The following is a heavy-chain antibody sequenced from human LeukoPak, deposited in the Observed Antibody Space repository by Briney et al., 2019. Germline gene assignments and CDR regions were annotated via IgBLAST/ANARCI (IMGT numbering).Heavy chain of an antibody. CDR1: GYTFTSSG. CDR2: ISAYNGNT. D-gene: IGHD2-21*02. V-gene: IGHV1-18*01. J-gene: IGHJ6*02. CDR3: ARDACGGDCFYYYYGMDV. Sequence: GASVKVSCKASGYTFTSSGISWVRQAPGQGLEWMGWISAYNGNTNYAQKLQGRVTMTTDTSTSTAYMELRSLRSDDTAVYYCARDACGGDCFYYYYGMDVWGQGTTVTVSS.